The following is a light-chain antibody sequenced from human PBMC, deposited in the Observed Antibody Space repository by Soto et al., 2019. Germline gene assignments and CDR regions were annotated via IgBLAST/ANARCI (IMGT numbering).Light chain of an antibody. J-gene: IGKJ4*01. V-gene: IGKV1-5*03. CDR3: QQYNSYPLT. CDR2: KAS. CDR1: QTISSW. Sequence: DIQMTQSPSTLSGSVGDRVTITCRASQTISSWLAWYQQKPGKAPKLLIYKASTLKSGVPSRLSGSGSGTEFTLTISSLQPDDFATYYCQQYNSYPLTFGGGTKVEI.